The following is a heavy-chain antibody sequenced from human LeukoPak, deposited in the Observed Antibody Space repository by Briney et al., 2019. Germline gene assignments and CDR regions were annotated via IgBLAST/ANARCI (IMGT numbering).Heavy chain of an antibody. V-gene: IGHV3-30*03. J-gene: IGHJ4*02. CDR1: GFTFSNYG. Sequence: PGGSLRLSCAASGFTFSNYGMHWVRQTPGKGLEWLTVISYDGSNKYYADSVKGRFTISRDNSKNTLYLQMNSLRAEDTAVYYCAIVGATTQGFELDYWGQGTLVTVSS. CDR2: ISYDGSNK. CDR3: AIVGATTQGFELDY. D-gene: IGHD1-26*01.